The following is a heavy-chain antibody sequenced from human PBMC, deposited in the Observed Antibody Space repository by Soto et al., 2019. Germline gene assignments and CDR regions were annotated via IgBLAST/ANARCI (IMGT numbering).Heavy chain of an antibody. J-gene: IGHJ3*02. V-gene: IGHV4-59*01. CDR1: GGSISSSY. CDR2: IYYSGST. CDR3: ARAPGGDAFDI. D-gene: IGHD3-16*01. Sequence: PAETLSLTCTVSGGSISSSYWSWLWQPPGKGLEWIGYIYYSGSTNYNPSLKSRVIISVDTSKNQFSLKLSSVTAADTAVYYCARAPGGDAFDIWGRGTLVTVSS.